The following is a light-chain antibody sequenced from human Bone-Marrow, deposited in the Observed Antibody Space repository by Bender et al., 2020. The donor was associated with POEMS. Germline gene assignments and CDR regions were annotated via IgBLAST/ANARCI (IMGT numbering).Light chain of an antibody. J-gene: IGLJ3*02. CDR2: DVT. CDR1: SSDVGSYNL. Sequence: QSALTQPASVSGSPGQSITISCTGTSSDVGSYNLVSWYQHHPGKAPKLMIYDVTKRPSGVSNRFSGARSGNTASLTISGLQDEDEADYYCSSYTTMSTWVFGGGTKLTVL. CDR3: SSYTTMSTWV. V-gene: IGLV2-14*02.